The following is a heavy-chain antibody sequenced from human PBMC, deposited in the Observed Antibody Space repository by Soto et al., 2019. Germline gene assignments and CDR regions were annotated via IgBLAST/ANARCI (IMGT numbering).Heavy chain of an antibody. Sequence: SQTLSLTCAISGDSVSSNSAAWNLIRQSPSRGLEWLGRTYYSSKWYNDYAVSVKSRIATSPDTSKNQFSLQLNSLTPDDTAVYYCARGAAAGNYYGMEVWGQGTTVTV. CDR2: TYYSSKWYN. CDR3: ARGAAAGNYYGMEV. D-gene: IGHD6-13*01. CDR1: GDSVSSNSAA. J-gene: IGHJ6*02. V-gene: IGHV6-1*01.